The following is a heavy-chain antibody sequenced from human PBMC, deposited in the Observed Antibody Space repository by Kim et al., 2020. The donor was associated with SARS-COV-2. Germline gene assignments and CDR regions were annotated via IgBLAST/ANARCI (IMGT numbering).Heavy chain of an antibody. CDR2: IYHSGTT. CDR1: GGSISTINW. CDR3: ARDRPHTYGSGTYMDV. D-gene: IGHD3-10*01. J-gene: IGHJ6*02. V-gene: IGHV4-4*02. Sequence: SETLSLTCAVSGGSISTINWWSWVQQPPGKGLEWIGEIYHSGTTTYNPSLESRVSISVDKSKNQFSLKLSSVTAADTAVYYCARDRPHTYGSGTYMDVWGQGTTVTVSS.